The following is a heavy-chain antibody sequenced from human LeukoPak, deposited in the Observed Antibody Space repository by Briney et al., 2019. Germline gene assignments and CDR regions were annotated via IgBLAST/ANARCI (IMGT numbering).Heavy chain of an antibody. J-gene: IGHJ4*02. V-gene: IGHV3-9*01. CDR1: GFTFNMYS. D-gene: IGHD6-19*01. CDR2: ISWNSGSI. CDR3: AKDTELSFGGYSSGWYSGYFDY. Sequence: PGGSLRLSCAASGFTFNMYSMNWVRQAPGKGLEWVSGISWNSGSIGYADSVKGRFTISRDNAKNSLYLQMNSLRAEDTALYYCAKDTELSFGGYSSGWYSGYFDYWGQGTLVTVSS.